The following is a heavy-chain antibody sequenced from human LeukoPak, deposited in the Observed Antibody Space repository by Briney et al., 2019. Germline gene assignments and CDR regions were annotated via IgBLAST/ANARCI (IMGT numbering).Heavy chain of an antibody. Sequence: PGRSLRLSCAASGFTFSSYGMHWVRQAPGKGLEWVAVIWYDGSNKYYADSVKGRFTISRDNSKNTLYLQMNSLRAEDTAVYYCARSFQLLYVVGSSGWYNLDYWGQGTLVTVSS. D-gene: IGHD6-19*01. V-gene: IGHV3-33*01. J-gene: IGHJ4*02. CDR1: GFTFSSYG. CDR3: ARSFQLLYVVGSSGWYNLDY. CDR2: IWYDGSNK.